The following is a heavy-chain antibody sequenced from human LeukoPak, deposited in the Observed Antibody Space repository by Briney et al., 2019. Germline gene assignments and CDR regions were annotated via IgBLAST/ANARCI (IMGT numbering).Heavy chain of an antibody. Sequence: SETLSLTCTVSGGTISSSSYYWGWIRQPPGKGLEWIGSIYYSGSTYYNPSLKSRVTISVDTSKNQFSLKLSSVTAADTAVYYCARDDGYNINDYWGQGTLVTVSS. CDR1: GGTISSSSYY. J-gene: IGHJ4*02. CDR3: ARDDGYNINDY. D-gene: IGHD5-24*01. CDR2: IYYSGST. V-gene: IGHV4-39*07.